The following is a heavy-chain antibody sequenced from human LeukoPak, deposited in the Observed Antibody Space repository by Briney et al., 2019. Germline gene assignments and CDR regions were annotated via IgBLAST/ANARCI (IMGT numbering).Heavy chain of an antibody. CDR1: GGTFSSYA. CDR2: IIPIFGTA. CDR3: AKVGDSSGYYWSYFDY. J-gene: IGHJ4*02. D-gene: IGHD3-22*01. V-gene: IGHV1-69*13. Sequence: ASVKVSCKASGGTFSSYAISWVRQAPGQGLECMGGIIPIFGTANYAQKFQGRVTITADESTSTAYMELSSLRSEDTAVYYCAKVGDSSGYYWSYFDYWGQGTLVTVSS.